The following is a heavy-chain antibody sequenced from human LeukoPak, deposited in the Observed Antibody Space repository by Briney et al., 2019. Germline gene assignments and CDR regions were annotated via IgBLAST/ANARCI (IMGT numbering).Heavy chain of an antibody. CDR2: IYTSGST. CDR1: GGSISSGSYY. Sequence: SQTLSLTCTVSGGSISSGSYYWSWIRQPAGKGLEWIGRIYTSGSTNYNPSLKSRVTISVDTSKNQFSLKLSSVTAADTAVYYCARGYSGYDFSYNWFDPWGQGTLVTVSS. CDR3: ARGYSGYDFSYNWFDP. V-gene: IGHV4-61*02. D-gene: IGHD5-12*01. J-gene: IGHJ5*02.